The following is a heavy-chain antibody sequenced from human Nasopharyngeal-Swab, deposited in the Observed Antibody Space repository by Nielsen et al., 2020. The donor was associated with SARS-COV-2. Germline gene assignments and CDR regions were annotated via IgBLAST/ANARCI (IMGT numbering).Heavy chain of an antibody. D-gene: IGHD5-18*01. CDR3: ARVDVDTSMTH. CDR2: IDWDDDK. Sequence: SGPTLVKPTQTLTLACTFSGFSLSTSGMRVSWIRQPPGKALEWLARIDWDDDKFYSTSLKTRLTISKDTSKNRVVLTMTNMDPVDTATYYCARVDVDTSMTHWGQGTLVTVSS. J-gene: IGHJ4*02. CDR1: GFSLSTSGMR. V-gene: IGHV2-70*04.